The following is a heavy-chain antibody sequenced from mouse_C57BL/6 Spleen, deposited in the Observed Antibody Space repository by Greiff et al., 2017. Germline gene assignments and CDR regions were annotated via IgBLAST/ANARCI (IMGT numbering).Heavy chain of an antibody. Sequence: VQLKESGPGLVKPSQSLSLTCSVTGYSITSGYYWNWIRQFPGNKLEWMGYISYDGSNNYNPSLKNRIPITRDTSKNQFFLKLNSVTTEDTATYYCARARDFPDYWGQGTTLTVSS. D-gene: IGHD3-3*01. CDR2: ISYDGSN. CDR1: GYSITSGYY. CDR3: ARARDFPDY. J-gene: IGHJ2*01. V-gene: IGHV3-6*01.